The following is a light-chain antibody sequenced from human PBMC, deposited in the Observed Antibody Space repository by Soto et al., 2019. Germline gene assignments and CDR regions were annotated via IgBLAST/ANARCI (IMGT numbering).Light chain of an antibody. Sequence: IQMTQSPSTLSASVGDRVTITCRASQGISSYLAWYQQKPGKAPKLLIYAASTLQSGVPSRFSGSGSGTDFTLTISCLQSEDFATYYCQQYYTYPNTFGQGTRPEIK. CDR3: QQYYTYPNT. J-gene: IGKJ5*01. CDR2: AAS. V-gene: IGKV1-8*01. CDR1: QGISSY.